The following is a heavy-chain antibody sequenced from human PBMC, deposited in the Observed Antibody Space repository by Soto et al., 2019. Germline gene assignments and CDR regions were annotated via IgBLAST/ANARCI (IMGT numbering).Heavy chain of an antibody. V-gene: IGHV3-64D*06. J-gene: IGHJ4*02. D-gene: IGHD3-3*01. CDR2: INSNGDSA. CDR3: VRFGASRAFDY. Sequence: LRLSCSASGFTFSIYTMHWVRQAPGKGLEYVSAINSNGDSAYYADSVKGRFTISRDNSKNTLYLQVSSLRPDDTAVYYCVRFGASRAFDYWGQGTLVTVSS. CDR1: GFTFSIYT.